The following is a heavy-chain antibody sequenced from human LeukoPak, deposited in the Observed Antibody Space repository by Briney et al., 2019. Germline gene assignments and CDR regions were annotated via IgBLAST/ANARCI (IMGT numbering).Heavy chain of an antibody. D-gene: IGHD6-6*01. J-gene: IGHJ6*02. Sequence: SETLSLTCTVSGGSMSTYYWTWIRQPPGKGLEWIGFIYYTGSTNYNPSLKSRVTISVDTSKNQFSLKLSSVTAADTAVYYCARNKAARLYYYYGMDVWGQGTTVTVSS. CDR3: ARNKAARLYYYYGMDV. CDR1: GGSMSTYY. CDR2: IYYTGST. V-gene: IGHV4-59*12.